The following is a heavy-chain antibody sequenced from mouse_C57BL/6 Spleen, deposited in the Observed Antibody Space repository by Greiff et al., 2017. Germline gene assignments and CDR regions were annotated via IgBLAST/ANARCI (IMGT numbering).Heavy chain of an antibody. CDR1: AYTFTSYW. Sequence: QVQLQQPGAELVKPGASAKLSRKASAYTFTSYWMHWVKQRPGQGLEWIGMIHLNSCSTNYNEKFKGKATLTVDKSSSTAYMQLSSLTSEDSAVYYCARGYSNYDYFDYWGQGTTLTVSS. D-gene: IGHD2-5*01. CDR3: ARGYSNYDYFDY. CDR2: IHLNSCST. J-gene: IGHJ2*01. V-gene: IGHV1-64*01.